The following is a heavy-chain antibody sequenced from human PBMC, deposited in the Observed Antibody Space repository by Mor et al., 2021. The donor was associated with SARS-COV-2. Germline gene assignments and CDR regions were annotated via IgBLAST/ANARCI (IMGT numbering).Heavy chain of an antibody. CDR2: IYSGGST. Sequence: PGKGLEWVSVIYSGGSTYYADSVKGRFTISRDNSKNTLYLQMNSLRAEDTAVYYCARDAPRFDYWGQGTLVTVSS. J-gene: IGHJ4*02. V-gene: IGHV3-53*01. CDR3: ARDAPRFDY.